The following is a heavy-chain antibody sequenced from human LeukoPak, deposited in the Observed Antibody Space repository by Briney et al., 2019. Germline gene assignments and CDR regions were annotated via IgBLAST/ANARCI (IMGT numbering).Heavy chain of an antibody. CDR2: INWNGGST. D-gene: IGHD4-17*01. V-gene: IGHV3-20*01. CDR1: GFTFDDHG. CDR3: ARGSGGATVAYFES. Sequence: GGSLRLSCAASGFTFDDHGMSWVRQVPGKGLEWVSVINWNGGSTAYADSVKVRFTISRDNAKNSLSLKMNSLRAEDTALYPCARGSGGATVAYFESWGQGNLVTVSS. J-gene: IGHJ4*02.